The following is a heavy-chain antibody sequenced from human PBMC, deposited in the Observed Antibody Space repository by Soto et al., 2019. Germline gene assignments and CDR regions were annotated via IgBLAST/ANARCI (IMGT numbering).Heavy chain of an antibody. V-gene: IGHV1-24*01. CDR3: ARAANLVRGGRHWFDP. CDR2: FDSEDVET. J-gene: IGHJ5*02. Sequence: ASVKVSCKVSGYTLTELSMHWVRQAPGKGLEWMGGFDSEDVETIYAQKFQGRVTMTEDTSTDTAYMELSSLRSEDTAVYYCARAANLVRGGRHWFDPWGQGTLVTVSS. D-gene: IGHD6-13*01. CDR1: GYTLTELS.